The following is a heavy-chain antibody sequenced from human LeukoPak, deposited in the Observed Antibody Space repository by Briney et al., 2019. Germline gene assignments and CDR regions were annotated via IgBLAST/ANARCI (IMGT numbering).Heavy chain of an antibody. CDR2: INPNSGGT. D-gene: IGHD6-6*01. Sequence: GASVKVSCKASGYTFTGYYMHWVRQAPGQGLEWMGWINPNSGGTNYAQKFQGRVTMTRDTSISTAYMELSRLRSDDTAVYYCARGQGYYSSSAGGWFDPWGQGTLVTVSP. CDR1: GYTFTGYY. V-gene: IGHV1-2*02. CDR3: ARGQGYYSSSAGGWFDP. J-gene: IGHJ5*02.